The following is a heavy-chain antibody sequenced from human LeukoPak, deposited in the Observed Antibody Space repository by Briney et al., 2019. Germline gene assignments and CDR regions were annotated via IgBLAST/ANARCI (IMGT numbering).Heavy chain of an antibody. D-gene: IGHD3-10*01. V-gene: IGHV1-8*03. CDR2: MNPNSGNT. CDR1: GYTFTSYD. Sequence: ASVKVSCKASGYTFTSYDINWVRQATGQGLEWMGWMNPNSGNTGYAQKFQGRVTITRNTSISTAYMELSSLRSEDTAVYYCAADYYGSGSYTFDIWGQGTMVTVSS. CDR3: AADYYGSGSYTFDI. J-gene: IGHJ3*02.